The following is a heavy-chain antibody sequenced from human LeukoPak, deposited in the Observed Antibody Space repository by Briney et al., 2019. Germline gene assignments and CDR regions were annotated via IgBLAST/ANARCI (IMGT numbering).Heavy chain of an antibody. CDR2: IYYSGST. CDR3: ARHEWQQLVKFDY. Sequence: PSETLSLTCTVSGDSISSGDYYWSWIRQPAGKGLEWIGTIYYSGSTYYNPSLKGRVTISVDTSKNQFSLKVSSVTAADTAVYYCARHEWQQLVKFDYWGQGALVTVSS. J-gene: IGHJ4*02. V-gene: IGHV4-39*01. CDR1: GDSISSGDYY. D-gene: IGHD6-13*01.